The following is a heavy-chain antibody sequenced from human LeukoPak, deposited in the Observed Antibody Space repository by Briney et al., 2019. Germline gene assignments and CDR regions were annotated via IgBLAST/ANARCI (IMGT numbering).Heavy chain of an antibody. CDR2: IIPIFGTT. V-gene: IGHV1-69*13. CDR1: GGTFSSYA. CDR3: ARPQRSTVSYYYYGMDV. Sequence: EASVKVSCKASGGTFSSYAVSWVRQAPGQGLEWMGGIIPIFGTTNYAQRFQGRVTITADESTSTAYMELGSLRSEDTAVYYCARPQRSTVSYYYYGMDVWAQGTTVTVSS. J-gene: IGHJ6*02. D-gene: IGHD4-11*01.